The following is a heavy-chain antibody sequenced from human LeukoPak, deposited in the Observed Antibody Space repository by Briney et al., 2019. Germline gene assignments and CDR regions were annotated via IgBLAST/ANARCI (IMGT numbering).Heavy chain of an antibody. J-gene: IGHJ4*02. CDR2: ISWNSGSI. CDR1: GFTFDDYA. V-gene: IGHV3-9*01. CDR3: AKFARHYYFDY. Sequence: GRSLRLSCAASGFTFDDYAMHWVRQAPGKGLEWVSGISWNSGSIGYADSVKGRFTISRDNAKNSLYLQMNSLRAEDTAVYYCAKFARHYYFDYWGQGTLVTVSS.